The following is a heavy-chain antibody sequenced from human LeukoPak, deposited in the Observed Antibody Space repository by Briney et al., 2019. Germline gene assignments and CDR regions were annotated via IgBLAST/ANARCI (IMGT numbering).Heavy chain of an antibody. CDR2: IYYSGST. V-gene: IGHV4-59*01. CDR3: ARVGKDGYNGETFDY. Sequence: SETLSLTCTVSGGSISSYYWSWIRQPPGKGLEWIGYIYYSGSTNYNPSLKSRVTISVDTSKNQFSLKLSPVTAADTAVYYCARVGKDGYNGETFDYWGQGTLVTVSS. J-gene: IGHJ4*02. D-gene: IGHD5-24*01. CDR1: GGSISSYY.